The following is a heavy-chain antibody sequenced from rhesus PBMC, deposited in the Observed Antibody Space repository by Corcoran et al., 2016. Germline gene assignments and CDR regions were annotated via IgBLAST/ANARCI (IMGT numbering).Heavy chain of an antibody. V-gene: IGHV4-80*01. D-gene: IGHD5-12*01. CDR2: VNGESVST. Sequence: QVQLQEAGPGLVKPSETLSLTCAVAGASIIGDWGNWIRPPPGKGLEWMGEVNGESVSTNYSPSLKSRVTISKDASNNQFSLNLSSVTAADTAVYYCTGDLDTSEAYWGQGVLVTVSS. CDR1: GASIIGDW. J-gene: IGHJ4*01. CDR3: TGDLDTSEAY.